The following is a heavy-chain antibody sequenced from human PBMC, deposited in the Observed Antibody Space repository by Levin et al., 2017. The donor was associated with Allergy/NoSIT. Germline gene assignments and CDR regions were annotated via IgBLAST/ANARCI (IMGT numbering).Heavy chain of an antibody. V-gene: IGHV2-5*02. CDR3: AHLRNDAYRIDY. D-gene: IGHD1-1*01. CDR2: IYWDDDK. Sequence: SGPTLVKPTQTLTLTCTFSGFSLNTNGVGVGWIRQPPGKALVWLALIYWDDDKRYSPFLKSRLSITKDTSKNQVVLTMTNMDPVDTGTYYCAHLRNDAYRIDYWGPGALVTVSS. J-gene: IGHJ4*02. CDR1: GFSLNTNGVG.